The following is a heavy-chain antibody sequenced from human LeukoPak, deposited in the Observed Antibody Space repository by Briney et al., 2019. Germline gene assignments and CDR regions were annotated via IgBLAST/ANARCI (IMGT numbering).Heavy chain of an antibody. D-gene: IGHD1-26*01. CDR1: GFTFSSYA. Sequence: PGGSLRLSCAASGFTFSSYAMSWVRQAPGKGLEWVALLSYDGSNECYADSVKGRFTISRDNSKNTLYLQMNSLRAEDTAVYYCARGRGSYSADYWGQGTLVTVSS. J-gene: IGHJ4*02. V-gene: IGHV3-30-3*01. CDR2: LSYDGSNE. CDR3: ARGRGSYSADY.